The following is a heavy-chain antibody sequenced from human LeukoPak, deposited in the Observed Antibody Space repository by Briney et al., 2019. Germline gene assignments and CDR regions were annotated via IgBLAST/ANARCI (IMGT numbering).Heavy chain of an antibody. CDR1: GFTFTSYA. D-gene: IGHD6-19*01. Sequence: PGGSLTLSCAASGFTFTSYAMSWVRQAPGKGLEWVSAISGSGGSTYYADSVKGRFTIPRDNSKNTLYLQMNSLRAEDTAVYYCAKARSSGWYSVPFDYWGQGTLVTVSS. V-gene: IGHV3-23*01. J-gene: IGHJ4*02. CDR3: AKARSSGWYSVPFDY. CDR2: ISGSGGST.